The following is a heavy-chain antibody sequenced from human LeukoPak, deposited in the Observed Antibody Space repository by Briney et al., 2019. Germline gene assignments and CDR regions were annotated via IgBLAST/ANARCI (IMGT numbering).Heavy chain of an antibody. J-gene: IGHJ4*02. Sequence: ASVRVSCRASGYTFTAYYMHWVRQAPGQGLEWMGRINPNTGGTNYAQKFQGRVTMTGDTSISTAYMELSRLTSDDTAVYYCARIGGAHNFDYWGQGTLVTVSS. CDR2: INPNTGGT. CDR3: ARIGGAHNFDY. V-gene: IGHV1-2*06. CDR1: GYTFTAYY. D-gene: IGHD3-16*01.